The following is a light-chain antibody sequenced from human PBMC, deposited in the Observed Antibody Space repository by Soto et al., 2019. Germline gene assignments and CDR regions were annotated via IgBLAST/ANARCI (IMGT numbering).Light chain of an antibody. J-gene: IGKJ4*01. CDR3: QQYNNWPPLT. CDR2: DTS. CDR1: QTVSSN. V-gene: IGKV3-15*01. Sequence: EIVMTQSPATLSVSPGERATLSCRASQTVSSNLAWYQQKPGQAPRILIYDTSTRATGIPARFSGSGSGTEFTLTISSLQSEDLAVYYCQQYNNWPPLTFGGGTKVEIK.